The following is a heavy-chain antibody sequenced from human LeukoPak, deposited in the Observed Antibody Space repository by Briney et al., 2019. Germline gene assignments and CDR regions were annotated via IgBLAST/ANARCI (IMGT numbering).Heavy chain of an antibody. CDR2: IYPGDSDT. V-gene: IGHV5-51*01. CDR1: GYSFTSYW. CDR3: ARGYCSGGSCYSYFDY. D-gene: IGHD2-15*01. J-gene: IGHJ4*02. Sequence: GESLQISCKGSGYSFTSYWIGWVRQMPGKGLEWMGIIYPGDSDTRYSPSFQGQVTISAGKSISTAYLQWSSLKASDTAMYYCARGYCSGGSCYSYFDYWGQGTLVTVSS.